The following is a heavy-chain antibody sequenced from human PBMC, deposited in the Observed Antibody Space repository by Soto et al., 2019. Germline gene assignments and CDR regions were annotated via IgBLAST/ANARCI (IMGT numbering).Heavy chain of an antibody. Sequence: QVQLVQSGGEVKKPGASVKVSCKASGYTFSTYGISWVRQAPGQGLKWMGWIGAYNGDTNYAQKPQGRVTMTTDTSTSTAYMELPSLRSDDTAIYYCARDRGYSPDSFDIWGQGTMVTVNS. CDR2: IGAYNGDT. V-gene: IGHV1-18*01. J-gene: IGHJ3*02. D-gene: IGHD5-18*01. CDR3: ARDRGYSPDSFDI. CDR1: GYTFSTYG.